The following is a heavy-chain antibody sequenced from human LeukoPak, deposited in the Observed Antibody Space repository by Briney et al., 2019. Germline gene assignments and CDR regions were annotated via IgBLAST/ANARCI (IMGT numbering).Heavy chain of an antibody. CDR3: ARGPPSALLYCNGRNCYSGLFDP. J-gene: IGHJ5*02. V-gene: IGHV1-3*01. D-gene: IGHD2-15*01. CDR2: INAGNGNT. Sequence: ASVKVSCKASGYTFTKYAIHWVRQAPGQRLEWMGWINAGNGNTKYSQKFQGRVTITRDTSASTIYMELSSLRSEDTAAHYCARGPPSALLYCNGRNCYSGLFDPWGQGTLVTVSS. CDR1: GYTFTKYA.